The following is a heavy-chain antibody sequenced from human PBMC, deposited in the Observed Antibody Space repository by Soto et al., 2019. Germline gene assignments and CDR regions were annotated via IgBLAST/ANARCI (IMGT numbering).Heavy chain of an antibody. CDR2: IYSGGST. Sequence: PGGSLRLSCAASGFTVSSNYMSWVRQAPGKGLEWVSVIYSGGSTYYADSVKGRFTISRDNSKNTLYLQMNSLRAEGTAVYYCARSKVLYYYGMDVWGQGTTVTVSS. CDR3: ARSKVLYYYGMDV. V-gene: IGHV3-53*01. CDR1: GFTVSSNY. J-gene: IGHJ6*02.